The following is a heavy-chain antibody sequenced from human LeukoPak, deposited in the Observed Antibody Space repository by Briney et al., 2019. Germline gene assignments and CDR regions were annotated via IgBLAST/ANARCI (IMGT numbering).Heavy chain of an antibody. J-gene: IGHJ4*02. Sequence: PSETLSLTCGFSGGSISNTNWWSWVRQPPGQGLEWIGEISLTGLTHYNPSLGSRVTVPLDKSKNQLSLHLASVTAADTAVYYCSRENGAFSPFGYWGQGTLVTVLS. CDR2: ISLTGLT. CDR1: GGSISNTNW. V-gene: IGHV4-4*02. D-gene: IGHD2-8*01. CDR3: SRENGAFSPFGY.